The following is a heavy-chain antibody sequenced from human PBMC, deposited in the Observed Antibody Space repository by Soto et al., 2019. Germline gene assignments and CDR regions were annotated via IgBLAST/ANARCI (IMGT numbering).Heavy chain of an antibody. V-gene: IGHV1-18*04. CDR3: ARDRRHDYECYYYYFGMDA. D-gene: IGHD4-17*01. CDR1: GYTFTSYG. J-gene: IGHJ6*02. Sequence: VKVSCKASGYTFTSYGIRWLRQAPGRGGVWMAWIRGYNGNTNYAKKGQGRGTMTTATSTSTAYMELRRLRSDDTAVYYCARDRRHDYECYYYYFGMDAWGQGTTVTVSS. CDR2: IRGYNGNT.